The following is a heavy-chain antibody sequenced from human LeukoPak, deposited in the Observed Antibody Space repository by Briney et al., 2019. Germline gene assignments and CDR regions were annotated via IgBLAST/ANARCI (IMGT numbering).Heavy chain of an antibody. CDR3: ASWRYFDWLSYFDY. CDR1: GFTFSSYW. J-gene: IGHJ4*02. Sequence: PGGSLRLSCAASGFTFSSYWMSWVRQAPGKGLEWVANIKQDGSEKYYVDSVKGRFTISRDNTKNTLYLQMNSLRAEDTAVYYCASWRYFDWLSYFDYWGQGTLVTVSS. V-gene: IGHV3-7*01. D-gene: IGHD3-9*01. CDR2: IKQDGSEK.